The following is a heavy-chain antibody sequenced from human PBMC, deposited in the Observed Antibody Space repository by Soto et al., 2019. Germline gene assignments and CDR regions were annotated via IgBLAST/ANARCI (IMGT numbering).Heavy chain of an antibody. CDR1: GGSINGTTYY. D-gene: IGHD3-9*01. CDR3: ACATGSYNFVF. CDR2: VYYSRNT. J-gene: IGHJ4*02. Sequence: DTLCLSLSISGGSINGTTYYWCWILQPPGKGLEWVGNVYYSRNTYYNPFLKSRHTISVDPSKNQLSLKLSSVTAADTAAYYCACATGSYNFVFWGQGMLVIVS. V-gene: IGHV4-39*01.